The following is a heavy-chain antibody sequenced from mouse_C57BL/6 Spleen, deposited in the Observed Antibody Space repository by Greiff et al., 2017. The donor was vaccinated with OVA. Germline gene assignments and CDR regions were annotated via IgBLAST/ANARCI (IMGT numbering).Heavy chain of an antibody. V-gene: IGHV1-72*01. J-gene: IGHJ4*01. Sequence: VQLQQPGAELVKPGASVKLSCKASGYTFTSYWMHWVKQRPGRGLEWIGRIDPNSGGTKYNEKFKSKATLTVDKPSSTADMQLSSLTSEDSAVYYCARWGPYAMDYWGQGTSVTVSS. CDR1: GYTFTSYW. CDR3: ARWGPYAMDY. CDR2: IDPNSGGT.